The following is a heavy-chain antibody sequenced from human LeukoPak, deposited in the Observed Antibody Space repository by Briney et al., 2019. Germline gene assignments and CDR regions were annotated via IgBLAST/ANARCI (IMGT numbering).Heavy chain of an antibody. CDR1: GGTFSSYA. V-gene: IGHV1-69*13. Sequence: SVKVSCKASGGTFSSYAISWVRQAPGQGLERMGGIIPIFGTANYAQKFQGRVTITADESTSTAYMELSSLRSEDTAVYYCARAFDSSGYFDYWGQGTLVTVSS. CDR3: ARAFDSSGYFDY. J-gene: IGHJ4*02. CDR2: IIPIFGTA. D-gene: IGHD3-22*01.